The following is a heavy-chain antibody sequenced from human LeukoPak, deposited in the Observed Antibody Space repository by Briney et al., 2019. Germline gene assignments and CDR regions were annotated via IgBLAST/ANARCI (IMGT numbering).Heavy chain of an antibody. V-gene: IGHV4-61*01. CDR1: GGSVSSDSYY. CDR2: IYNSGST. D-gene: IGHD3-10*01. CDR3: ARDLGYYGSGSYLGWFDP. J-gene: IGHJ5*02. Sequence: SETLSLTCTVSGGSVSSDSYYWSWIRQPPGKGPEWIGHIYNSGSTNYNPFLKSRVTISVDTSKNQFSLKLSSVTAADTAVYYCARDLGYYGSGSYLGWFDPWGQGTLVTVSS.